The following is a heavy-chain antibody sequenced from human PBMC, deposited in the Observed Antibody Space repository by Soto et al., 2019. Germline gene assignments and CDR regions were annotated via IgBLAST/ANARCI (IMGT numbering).Heavy chain of an antibody. Sequence: PGGSLRLSCAASGITFSSYGMHWVRQAPGKGLEWVAVIWYDGRNKYYADSVKGRFTISRDNSKNTLYLQMNSLRAEDTAVYYCARGGPAIAVAGKYYFDYWGQGTLVTVSS. CDR1: GITFSSYG. V-gene: IGHV3-33*01. D-gene: IGHD6-19*01. CDR2: IWYDGRNK. J-gene: IGHJ4*02. CDR3: ARGGPAIAVAGKYYFDY.